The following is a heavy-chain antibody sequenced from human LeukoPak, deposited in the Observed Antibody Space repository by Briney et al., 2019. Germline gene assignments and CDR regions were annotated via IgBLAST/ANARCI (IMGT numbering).Heavy chain of an antibody. Sequence: GGSLRLSCAASGFTFDDYAMHWVRQAPGKGLEWVSLISGDGGGTYYADSVKGRFTISRDNSKNTLYLQMNSLRAEDTAVYYCAKDLTVVAPSGTFDYWGQGTLVTVSS. V-gene: IGHV3-43*02. CDR3: AKDLTVVAPSGTFDY. J-gene: IGHJ4*02. D-gene: IGHD3-22*01. CDR1: GFTFDDYA. CDR2: ISGDGGGT.